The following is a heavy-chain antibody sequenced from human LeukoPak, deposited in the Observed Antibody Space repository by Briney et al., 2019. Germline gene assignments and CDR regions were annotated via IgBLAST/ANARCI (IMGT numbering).Heavy chain of an antibody. CDR3: ARDTYYSDSSGYFDY. V-gene: IGHV1-18*01. D-gene: IGHD3-22*01. J-gene: IGHJ4*02. CDR1: GYTFTSYG. Sequence: ASVKVSCKASGYTFTSYGISWVRQAPGQGLEWMGWISAYNGITNYAQKLQGRATMTTDTSTSTAYMELRRLRSDDTAVYYCARDTYYSDSSGYFDYWGQGTLVTVSS. CDR2: ISAYNGIT.